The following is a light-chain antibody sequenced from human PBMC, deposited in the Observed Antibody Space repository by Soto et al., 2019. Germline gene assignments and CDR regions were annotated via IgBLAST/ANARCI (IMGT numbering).Light chain of an antibody. V-gene: IGKV1-5*03. CDR2: KAS. CDR3: QQYNSYWWT. CDR1: QSISSW. Sequence: DIQMTQSPSTLSASVGDRVTITCRASQSISSWLAWYQQKPGKAPKLLIYKASSLESGVPSRFSGSGSGTEFTLTISSLQPDDVATYYCQQYNSYWWTFGQGTKVDIK. J-gene: IGKJ1*01.